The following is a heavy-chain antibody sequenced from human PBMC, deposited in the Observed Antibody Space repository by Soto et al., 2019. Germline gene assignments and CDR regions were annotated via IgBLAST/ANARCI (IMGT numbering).Heavy chain of an antibody. CDR1: GGSVSSGSYY. V-gene: IGHV4-61*01. Sequence: SETLSLTCTVSGGSVSSGSYYWSWIRQPPGKGLEWIGYIYYSGSTNYNPSLKRRVTISVDTSKNQFSLKLSCVTAADTAVYYFARFVLRFLEWPSEGYYMDVWGKGTTVTVSS. D-gene: IGHD3-3*01. J-gene: IGHJ6*03. CDR2: IYYSGST. CDR3: ARFVLRFLEWPSEGYYMDV.